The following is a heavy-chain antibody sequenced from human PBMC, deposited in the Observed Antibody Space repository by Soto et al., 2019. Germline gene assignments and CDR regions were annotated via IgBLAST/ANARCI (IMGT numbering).Heavy chain of an antibody. V-gene: IGHV1-8*01. J-gene: IGHJ3*02. CDR3: ARGKRSARILAAHPQHAFDI. Sequence: ASVKVSCKASGYTFTSYDINWVRQATGQGLEWMGWMNPNSGNTGYAQKFQGRVTMTRNTSISTAYMELSSLRSEDTAVYYCARGKRSARILAAHPQHAFDIWGQGTMVTVS. CDR1: GYTFTSYD. D-gene: IGHD3-3*01. CDR2: MNPNSGNT.